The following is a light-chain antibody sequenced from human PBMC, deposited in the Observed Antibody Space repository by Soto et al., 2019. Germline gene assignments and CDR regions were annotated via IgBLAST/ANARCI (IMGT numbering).Light chain of an antibody. V-gene: IGLV2-14*03. CDR3: SSYSGSSTLVV. Sequence: QSALTQPASVSGSPGQSIAISCTGTSSDVGGYNFVSWYQQHPGKAPKLVIYDVNIRPSGVSDRFSGSKSGNTASLTISGLQAEDEADYYCSSYSGSSTLVVFGGGTTLTVL. J-gene: IGLJ2*01. CDR1: SSDVGGYNF. CDR2: DVN.